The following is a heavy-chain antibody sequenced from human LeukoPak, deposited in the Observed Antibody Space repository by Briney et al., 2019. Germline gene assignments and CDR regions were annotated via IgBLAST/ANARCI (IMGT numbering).Heavy chain of an antibody. J-gene: IGHJ3*02. CDR1: GFTVSSNY. CDR2: IYSGGST. CDR3: ARGLRSSWYEGAFDI. Sequence: GGSLRLSCAASGFTVSSNYMSWVRQAPGKGLEWVSVIYSGGSTYYADSVKGRFIISRDNSKNTLYLQINSLRAEDTAVYYCARGLRSSWYEGAFDIWGQGTMVTVSS. D-gene: IGHD6-13*01. V-gene: IGHV3-66*01.